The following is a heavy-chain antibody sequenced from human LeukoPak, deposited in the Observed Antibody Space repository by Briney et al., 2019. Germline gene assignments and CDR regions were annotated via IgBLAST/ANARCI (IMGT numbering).Heavy chain of an antibody. CDR3: ARNLIPEQLVLNF. D-gene: IGHD6-13*01. CDR1: GYSISSGYY. CDR2: IYHSGST. V-gene: IGHV4-38-2*02. Sequence: PSETLSLTCTVSGYSISSGYYWGWIRQPPGKGLEWIGSIYHSGSTYYNPSLKSRGTISVDTSKNQFSLNLKSVTPEDTAVYYCARNLIPEQLVLNFWGQGTLVTVSS. J-gene: IGHJ4*02.